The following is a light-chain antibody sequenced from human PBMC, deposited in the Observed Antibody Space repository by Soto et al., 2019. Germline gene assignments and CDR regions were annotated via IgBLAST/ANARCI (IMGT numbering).Light chain of an antibody. Sequence: QSVLAQHAAASGAPGQSITISCTGSSSDIGAYNYVSWFQQYPGKAPKLIISEVSNRPSGVSNRFSGSKSGTAASLTISGLQTEDEADYFCSSFTTDWTHVFGTGTKVTVL. CDR1: SSDIGAYNY. J-gene: IGLJ1*01. V-gene: IGLV2-14*01. CDR2: EVS. CDR3: SSFTTDWTHV.